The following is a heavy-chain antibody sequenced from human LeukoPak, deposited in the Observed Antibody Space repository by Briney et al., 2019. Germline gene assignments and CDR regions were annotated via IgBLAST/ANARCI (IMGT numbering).Heavy chain of an antibody. J-gene: IGHJ4*02. D-gene: IGHD6-13*01. CDR3: ARDPLSSSSFDL. CDR1: GFTFRSYG. V-gene: IGHV3-30*02. CDR2: IRYDGSNK. Sequence: GGSLRLSCAASGFTFRSYGMHWVRQAPGKGLEWEAFIRYDGSNKYYADSVKGRFTISRDNSKNTLYLQMNSLRAEDTAVYYCARDPLSSSSFDLWGQGTLVTVSS.